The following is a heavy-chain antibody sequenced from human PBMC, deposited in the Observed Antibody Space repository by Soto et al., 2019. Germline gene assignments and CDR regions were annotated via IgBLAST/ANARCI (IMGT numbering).Heavy chain of an antibody. V-gene: IGHV1-69*01. CDR3: ARVDLHGDYGGFDI. CDR1: GGTFSSYA. D-gene: IGHD4-17*01. Sequence: QVQLVQSGAEVKKPGSSVKVSCQASGGTFSSYAINWVRQAPGQGLEWMGGIIPIFNTANYAQRFQGRVTITADESTSTAYMELSSLRSEDSAVYFCARVDLHGDYGGFDIWGQGTMVTVSS. CDR2: IIPIFNTA. J-gene: IGHJ3*02.